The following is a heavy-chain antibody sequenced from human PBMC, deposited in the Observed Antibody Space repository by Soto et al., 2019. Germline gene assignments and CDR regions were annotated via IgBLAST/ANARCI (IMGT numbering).Heavy chain of an antibody. CDR3: ARGMFSDGYYVSFQH. J-gene: IGHJ1*01. CDR1: GGTFSSYT. D-gene: IGHD3-22*01. CDR2: IIPFLGVA. V-gene: IGHV1-69*02. Sequence: SVKVSCKASGGTFSSYTFSWVRQAPGQGLEWMGRIIPFLGVANYAQKFQGRVMITADKSTSTAYMELSSLTSEDTAVYYCARGMFSDGYYVSFQHWGQGTLVTVSS.